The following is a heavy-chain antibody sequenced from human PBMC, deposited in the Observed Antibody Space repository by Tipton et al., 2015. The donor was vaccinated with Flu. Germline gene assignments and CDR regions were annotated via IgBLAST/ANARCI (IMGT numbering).Heavy chain of an antibody. CDR1: GYTFTSYN. CDR3: ARTAKIWLAVAGIQVWFDP. D-gene: IGHD6-19*01. J-gene: IGHJ5*02. V-gene: IGHV1-46*01. CDR2: IYPAGGGI. Sequence: QLVQSGAEVKKPGASVKVSCKASGYTFTSYNMHWVRQAPGQGLEWMGIIYPAGGGISYAQKFQGRVIMTRDKSTGTVHMELSSLRSDDTAMYYCARTAKIWLAVAGIQVWFDPWCQGTLVTVSS.